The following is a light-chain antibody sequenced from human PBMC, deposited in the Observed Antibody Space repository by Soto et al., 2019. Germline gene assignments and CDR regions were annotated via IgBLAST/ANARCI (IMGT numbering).Light chain of an antibody. Sequence: QSVLTQPASVSGSPGQSITISCTGTSSDVGGFNSVSWYQLRPGTAPKLILYDVVDRPSGVSYRFSGSKSGNTASLTISGLQAAAEAYYFCSSYKSTMPNVFGSGLKVTVL. CDR1: SSDVGGFNS. CDR2: DVV. J-gene: IGLJ1*01. CDR3: SSYKSTMPNV. V-gene: IGLV2-14*03.